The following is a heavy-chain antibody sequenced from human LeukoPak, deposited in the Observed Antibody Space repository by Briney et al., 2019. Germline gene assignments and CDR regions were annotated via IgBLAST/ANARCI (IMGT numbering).Heavy chain of an antibody. CDR3: ARDGVTMVRGVISPLGY. D-gene: IGHD3-10*01. V-gene: IGHV3-21*01. CDR2: ISSSSSYI. J-gene: IGHJ4*02. CDR1: GFTFSSYS. Sequence: GGSLRLSCAASGFTFSSYSMNWVRQAPGKGLEWVSSISSSSSYIYYADSVKGRFTISRDNAKNSLYLQMNSLRAEDTAVYYCARDGVTMVRGVISPLGYWGQGTLVTVPS.